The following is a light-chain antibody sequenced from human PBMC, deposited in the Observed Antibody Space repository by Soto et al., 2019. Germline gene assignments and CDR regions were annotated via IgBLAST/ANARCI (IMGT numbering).Light chain of an antibody. J-gene: IGLJ3*02. V-gene: IGLV4-69*01. CDR3: QTWGSGIWV. CDR1: RGHRGYD. Sequence: QSVLTQSPSASASLGASVKLTCTLSRGHRGYDIAWHQQQPEKGPRFLMKLSRDGSLTKGDEIPDRFSGSSSGAERYPTISSLHSEEEADYFCQTWGSGIWVFGGGTKLTVL. CDR2: LSRDGSL.